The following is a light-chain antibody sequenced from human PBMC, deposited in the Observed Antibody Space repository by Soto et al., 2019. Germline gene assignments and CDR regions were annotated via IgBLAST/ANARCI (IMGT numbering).Light chain of an antibody. Sequence: HMTHSQSSLSASLGYLVTITCRSAHSISTYLNWFQQKPWKAAKVLIYTSSTLQSGVPSRFSGSGSGTDFTLTISSRQPQDFATYYCQQSHSTPITFGQGRRLEIK. CDR1: HSISTY. V-gene: IGKV1-39*01. CDR2: TSS. CDR3: QQSHSTPIT. J-gene: IGKJ5*01.